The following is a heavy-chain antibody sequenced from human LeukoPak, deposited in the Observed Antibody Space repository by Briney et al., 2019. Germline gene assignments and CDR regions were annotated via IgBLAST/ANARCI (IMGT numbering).Heavy chain of an antibody. J-gene: IGHJ4*02. CDR3: AKGLSGWYGVDY. D-gene: IGHD6-19*01. CDR1: GFTVSSNY. Sequence: GGSLRLSCAASGFTVSSNYMSWVRQAPGKGLEWVSAISGGSTYYADSVKGRFTISRDNSKNTLYLQMNSLRAEDTAVYYCAKGLSGWYGVDYWGQGTLVTVSS. V-gene: IGHV3-53*01. CDR2: ISGGST.